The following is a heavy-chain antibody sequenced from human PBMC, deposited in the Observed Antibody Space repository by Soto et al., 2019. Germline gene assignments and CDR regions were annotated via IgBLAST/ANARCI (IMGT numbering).Heavy chain of an antibody. CDR2: SSATGSGT. Sequence: PGGSLRLSCAASGFTFRSYGITWVRQAPGKGLEWVSFSSATGSGTYYADSVKGRFTISRDNSKNTLYLQMTSLRADDTAVYYCAKDRRAGGNYGFYSDFWGQGALVTVSS. CDR1: GFTFRSYG. J-gene: IGHJ4*02. V-gene: IGHV3-23*01. D-gene: IGHD1-7*01. CDR3: AKDRRAGGNYGFYSDF.